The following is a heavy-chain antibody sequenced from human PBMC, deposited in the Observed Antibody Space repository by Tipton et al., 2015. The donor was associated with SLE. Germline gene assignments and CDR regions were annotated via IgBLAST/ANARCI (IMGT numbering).Heavy chain of an antibody. CDR2: ISSSGSTI. J-gene: IGHJ4*02. CDR3: ARDRLWELLRFDY. V-gene: IGHV3-48*03. CDR1: GFTFSSYE. D-gene: IGHD1-26*01. Sequence: GSLRLSCAASGFTFSSYEMNWVRQAPGKGLEWVSYISSSGSTIYYADSVKGRFAISRDNAKNSLYLQMNSLRAEDTAVYYCARDRLWELLRFDYWGQGTLVTVSS.